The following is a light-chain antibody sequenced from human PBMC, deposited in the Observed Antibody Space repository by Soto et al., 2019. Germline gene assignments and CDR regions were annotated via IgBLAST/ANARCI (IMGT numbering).Light chain of an antibody. CDR3: QNWGNGNVV. Sequence: QSVLTQSPSASASLGASVKLTCTLSSGHSSYAIEWHQQQPEKGPPYLMKLNSDGSHSKGDGIPDRFSGSSSGAERYLTTGSNQSEDKPEYCYQNWGNGNVVFGGGTKLTVL. CDR2: LNSDGSH. J-gene: IGLJ2*01. V-gene: IGLV4-69*01. CDR1: SGHSSYA.